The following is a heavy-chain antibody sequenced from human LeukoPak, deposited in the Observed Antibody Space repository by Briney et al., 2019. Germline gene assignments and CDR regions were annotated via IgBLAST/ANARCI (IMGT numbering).Heavy chain of an antibody. CDR1: GDSFSSVTDY. D-gene: IGHD6-19*01. CDR2: G. V-gene: IGHV4-39*07. Sequence: PSETLSLTCTVSGDSFSSVTDYWAWIRQPPGKGLEWIASGDYNPSLESRVAISTDMSKSQISLKLTSVTGADTAVYYCAGERGEEYSSGWYKTNFFDNWGQGIRVTVSS. J-gene: IGHJ4*02. CDR3: AGERGEEYSSGWYKTNFFDN.